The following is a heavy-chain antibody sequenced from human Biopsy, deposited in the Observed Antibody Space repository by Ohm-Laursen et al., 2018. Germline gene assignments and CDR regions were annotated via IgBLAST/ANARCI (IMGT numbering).Heavy chain of an antibody. D-gene: IGHD5-18*01. J-gene: IGHJ4*02. CDR2: IIPIFGTA. V-gene: IGHV1-69*01. CDR3: ARGGVDTAMVEN. CDR1: GGTFSSYA. Sequence: SSVKVSCKASGGTFSSYAISWVRQAPRQGLEWMGGIIPIFGTANYAQKFQGRVTITADESTSTAYMELSSLRSEDTAVYYCARGGVDTAMVENWGQGTLVTVSS.